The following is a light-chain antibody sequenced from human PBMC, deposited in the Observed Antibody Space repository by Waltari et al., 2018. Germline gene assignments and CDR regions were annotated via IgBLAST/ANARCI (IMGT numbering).Light chain of an antibody. V-gene: IGLV2-11*01. CDR2: DVN. J-gene: IGLJ2*01. Sequence: QSALTQTRSVSGSPGQSVTISCTGTSSDVGYYNYVSWYQQHPGKAPKLMIYDVNERPSGVPDRFSGSKSGTTASLTISGLQAEDEADYYCCSYAGSYLRVFGGGTKLTVL. CDR1: SSDVGYYNY. CDR3: CSYAGSYLRV.